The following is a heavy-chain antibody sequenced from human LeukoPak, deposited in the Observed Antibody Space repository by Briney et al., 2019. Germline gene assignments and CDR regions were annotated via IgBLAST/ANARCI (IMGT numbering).Heavy chain of an antibody. CDR3: ARDYSYSGYDPIDY. CDR1: GFTFSSYS. D-gene: IGHD5-12*01. Sequence: GGSLRLSCAASGFTFSSYSMNWVRQAPGKGLEWVSSISSSSSYIYYADSVKGRFTTSRDNAKNSLYLQMNSLRAEDTAVYYCARDYSYSGYDPIDYWGQGTLVTVSS. CDR2: ISSSSSYI. V-gene: IGHV3-21*01. J-gene: IGHJ4*02.